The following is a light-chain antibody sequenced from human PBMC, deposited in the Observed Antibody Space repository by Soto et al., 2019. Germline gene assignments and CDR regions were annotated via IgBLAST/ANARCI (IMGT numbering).Light chain of an antibody. CDR3: QQRSSWPLT. CDR2: DAF. V-gene: IGKV3-11*01. Sequence: EIVLTQSPATLSLSPGERANLSCRASQSVGSYFAWYQQKPGQAPRLLIYDAFSRATGIPARFSGSGSGTDFTLTISSLEPEDFAVYFCQQRSSWPLTFGGGTMLEIK. CDR1: QSVGSY. J-gene: IGKJ4*01.